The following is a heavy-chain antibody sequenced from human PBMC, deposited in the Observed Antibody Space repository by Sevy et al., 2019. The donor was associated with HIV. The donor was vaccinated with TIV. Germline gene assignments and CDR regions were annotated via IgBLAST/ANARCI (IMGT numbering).Heavy chain of an antibody. Sequence: GGSLRLSCTASGFTFGDYTMSWVRQAPGKGLEWVSFIRSKAYGGTTQYAASVKGRFTISRDDSKSIAYLQMNSLRTEDTAVYYCTRVEGATDWGMDVCGQGTTVTVSS. D-gene: IGHD1-26*01. V-gene: IGHV3-49*04. J-gene: IGHJ6*02. CDR2: IRSKAYGGTT. CDR1: GFTFGDYT. CDR3: TRVEGATDWGMDV.